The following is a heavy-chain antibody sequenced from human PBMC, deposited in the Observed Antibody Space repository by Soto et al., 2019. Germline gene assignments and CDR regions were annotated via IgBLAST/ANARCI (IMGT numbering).Heavy chain of an antibody. CDR2: ISGSGGST. D-gene: IGHD3-22*01. CDR3: AKIFARYYYDSSLDY. J-gene: IGHJ4*02. V-gene: IGHV3-23*01. CDR1: GFTFSSYA. Sequence: GGSLRLTCAASGFTFSSYAMSWVRQAPGKGLEWVSAISGSGGSTYYADSVKGRFTISRDNSKNTLYLQMNSLRAEDTAVYYCAKIFARYYYDSSLDYWGQGTLVTVSS.